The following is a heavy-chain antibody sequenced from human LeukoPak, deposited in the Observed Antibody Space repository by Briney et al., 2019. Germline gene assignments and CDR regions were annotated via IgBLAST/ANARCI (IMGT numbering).Heavy chain of an antibody. V-gene: IGHV5-51*01. Sequence: GESLKISCKGSGYSFTDYWIGWVRQMPGEGLQWMGIIYPDDSDIRYGPSFQGQVTISADNSIITDSLQWSSLKASDTAMYYCARHGRGSRSPNAFDIWGQGTMVTVSS. CDR3: ARHGRGSRSPNAFDI. CDR2: IYPDDSDI. D-gene: IGHD3-10*01. CDR1: GYSFTDYW. J-gene: IGHJ3*02.